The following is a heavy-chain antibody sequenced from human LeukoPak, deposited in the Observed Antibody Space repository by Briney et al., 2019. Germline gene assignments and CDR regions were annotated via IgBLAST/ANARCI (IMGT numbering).Heavy chain of an antibody. V-gene: IGHV1-69*01. CDR1: GGTFSSYA. Sequence: SVKVSCKASGGTFSSYAISWVRQAPGQGLEWMGGIIPIFGTANYAQKFQGRVTITADESTSTAYMELSSLRSEDTAVYYCATTSLGYCSSTSCPRGMDVWGQGTTVTVSS. CDR3: ATTSLGYCSSTSCPRGMDV. J-gene: IGHJ6*02. D-gene: IGHD2-2*01. CDR2: IIPIFGTA.